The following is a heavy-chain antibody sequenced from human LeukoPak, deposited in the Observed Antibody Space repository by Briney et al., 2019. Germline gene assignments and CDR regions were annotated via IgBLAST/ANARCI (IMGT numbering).Heavy chain of an antibody. CDR1: GFTFSSYG. CDR2: IASDGSST. J-gene: IGHJ4*02. V-gene: IGHV3-74*01. CDR3: ARGRPHGNDY. Sequence: PGGSLRLSCVASGFTFSSYGMNWVRQAPGKGLVWVSRIASDGSSTTYADSVKGRFSISRDNAKNTLYLQMNSLRVEDTAVYYCARGRPHGNDYWGQGTLVTVSS. D-gene: IGHD4-23*01.